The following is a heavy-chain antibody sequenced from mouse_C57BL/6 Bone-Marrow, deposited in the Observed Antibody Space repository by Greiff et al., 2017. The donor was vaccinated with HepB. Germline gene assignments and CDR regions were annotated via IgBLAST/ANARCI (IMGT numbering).Heavy chain of an antibody. CDR1: GYAFSSSW. V-gene: IGHV1-82*01. CDR3: ARENYGSSYEGY. J-gene: IGHJ2*01. CDR2: IYPGDGDT. D-gene: IGHD1-1*01. Sequence: QVQLQQSGPELVKPGASVKISCKASGYAFSSSWMNWVKQRPGKGLEWIGRIYPGDGDTNYNGKFKGKATLTADKSSSTAYMQLSSLTSEDSAVYFCARENYGSSYEGYWGQGTTLTVSS.